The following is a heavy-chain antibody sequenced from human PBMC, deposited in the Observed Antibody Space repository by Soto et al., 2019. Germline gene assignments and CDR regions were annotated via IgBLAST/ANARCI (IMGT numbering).Heavy chain of an antibody. CDR3: ARESHDHFDQ. CDR2: IDHYGSEK. J-gene: IGHJ4*02. V-gene: IGHV3-7*01. D-gene: IGHD3-3*01. Sequence: EVQLVESGGDLVQPGGSLRLSCAASGFTFNTYWMSWVRQAPGKGLEWVATIDHYGSEKHYVDSLKGRFTISRDNDKCSLHLQMNRLRAEDTAVYYCARESHDHFDQWGQGTLVTVSS. CDR1: GFTFNTYW.